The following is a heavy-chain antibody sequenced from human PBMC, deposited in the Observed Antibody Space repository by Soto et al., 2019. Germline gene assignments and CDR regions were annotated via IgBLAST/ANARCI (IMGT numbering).Heavy chain of an antibody. J-gene: IGHJ5*02. V-gene: IGHV3-15*07. Sequence: EVQLVESGGGLVKPGGSLTLSCAASGFTFTYAWMNWVRQAPGTGLEWVGRIKSKTAGGTTDYTAPVKGRFTISRDDSKNTLFLQMNSLKAEDTAVYYCATDGGAWGQGTLVTLSS. CDR1: GFTFTYAW. D-gene: IGHD3-10*01. CDR3: ATDGGA. CDR2: IKSKTAGGTT.